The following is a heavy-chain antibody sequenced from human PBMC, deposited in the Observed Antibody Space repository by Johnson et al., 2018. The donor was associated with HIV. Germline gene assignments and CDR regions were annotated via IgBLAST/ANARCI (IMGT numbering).Heavy chain of an antibody. Sequence: VRLVESGGGLVQPGRSLRLSCAASGFTFSTYAIHWVRQAPAKGLEWVSAISGSDGSSTSYADSVKGRFTISRDNAKNTLYLQMNSLRAEDTAVYYCARAPSRLRYFDWSEDAFDIWGQGTMVTVSS. J-gene: IGHJ3*02. CDR2: ISGSDGSST. CDR3: ARAPSRLRYFDWSEDAFDI. V-gene: IGHV3-74*01. D-gene: IGHD3-9*01. CDR1: GFTFSTYA.